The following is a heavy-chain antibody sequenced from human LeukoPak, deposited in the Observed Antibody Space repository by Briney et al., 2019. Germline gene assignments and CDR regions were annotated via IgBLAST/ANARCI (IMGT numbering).Heavy chain of an antibody. CDR2: IYTSGST. D-gene: IGHD3-10*01. Sequence: SETLSLTCTVSGGSISSYYWSWIRQPAGKGLEWIGRIYTSGSTNYNPSLKSRVTMSVDTSKNQFSLKLSSVTAADTAVYYCAREWVAYNYGSPFDWFDPWGQGTLVTVSS. J-gene: IGHJ5*02. CDR1: GGSISSYY. V-gene: IGHV4-4*07. CDR3: AREWVAYNYGSPFDWFDP.